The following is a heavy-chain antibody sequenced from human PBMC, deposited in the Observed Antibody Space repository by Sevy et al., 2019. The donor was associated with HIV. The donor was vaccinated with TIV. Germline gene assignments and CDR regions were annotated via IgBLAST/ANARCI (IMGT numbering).Heavy chain of an antibody. J-gene: IGHJ4*02. CDR2: ISPGGSHI. D-gene: IGHD2-2*01. CDR3: AGGGAIVVPAALDIDH. CDR1: GFSFSAYW. V-gene: IGHV3-74*01. Sequence: GGSLRLSCAVSGFSFSAYWMHWVRHVPGKGLVWVARISPGGSHIDYADSVKGRFTMARDNAKNTLCLQMNSLGGEDTSVYYCAGGGAIVVPAALDIDHWGQGTLVTVSS.